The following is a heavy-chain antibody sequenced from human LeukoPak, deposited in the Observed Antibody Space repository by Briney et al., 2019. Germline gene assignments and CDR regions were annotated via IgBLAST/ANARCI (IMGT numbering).Heavy chain of an antibody. D-gene: IGHD6-13*01. CDR3: ARDHSSSWPWGSKYNWFDP. V-gene: IGHV3-30*04. J-gene: IGHJ5*02. Sequence: GGSLRLSCAASGFTFSSYAMHWVRQASGKGLEWVAVISYDGSNKYYADSVKGRFTISRDNSKNTLYLQMNSLRAEDTAVYYCARDHSSSWPWGSKYNWFDPWGQGTLVTVSS. CDR1: GFTFSSYA. CDR2: ISYDGSNK.